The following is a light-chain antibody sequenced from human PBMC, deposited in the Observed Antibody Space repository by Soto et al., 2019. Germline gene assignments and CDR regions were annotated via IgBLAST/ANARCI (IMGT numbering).Light chain of an antibody. CDR1: SSDVGGYNY. J-gene: IGLJ2*01. Sequence: QSALTQPASVSGAPGQWITISCTGTSSDVGGYNYVSWYQQPPGTAPKLIIYDVSNRPSGVSDRFSGSKSGNTASLTISGLQAEDEADYYCKSYTSSSSHVVFGGGTKLTVL. V-gene: IGLV2-14*01. CDR2: DVS. CDR3: KSYTSSSSHVV.